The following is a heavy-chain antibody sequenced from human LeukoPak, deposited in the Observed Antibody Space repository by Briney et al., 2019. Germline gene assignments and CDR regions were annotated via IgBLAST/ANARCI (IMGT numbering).Heavy chain of an antibody. CDR1: GFTFSSYA. V-gene: IGHV3-7*01. CDR2: IKQDGSEK. J-gene: IGHJ3*02. CDR3: ARDLDGGSSRKTGAFDI. Sequence: PGGSLRLSCAASGFTFSSYAMSWVRQAPGKGLEWVANIKQDGSEKFYVDSVKGRFTISRDNAKNSLYLQMNSLRAQDTAVYYCARDLDGGSSRKTGAFDIWGQGTMVTVSS. D-gene: IGHD2-2*01.